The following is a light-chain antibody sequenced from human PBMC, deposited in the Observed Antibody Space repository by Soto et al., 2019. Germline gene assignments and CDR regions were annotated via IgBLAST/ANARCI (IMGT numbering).Light chain of an antibody. CDR1: QSVSSY. Sequence: LLTQSPATLSLSPGDRATLSCRASQSVSSYFAWYQQKPGQAPRLLIYDASNRATGIPARFSGSGSGTDFTLTISSLEAEDFEVYYCQQRSNWPLTFGQGTRLEIK. J-gene: IGKJ5*01. CDR2: DAS. CDR3: QQRSNWPLT. V-gene: IGKV3-11*01.